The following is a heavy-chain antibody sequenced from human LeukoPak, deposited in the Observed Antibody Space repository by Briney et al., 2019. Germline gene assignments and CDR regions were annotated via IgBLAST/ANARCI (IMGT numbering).Heavy chain of an antibody. J-gene: IGHJ4*02. V-gene: IGHV4-61*02. CDR1: GGSISSGSYY. Sequence: PSETLSLTCTVSGGSISSGSYYWSWIRQPAGKGLEWIGRIYASGSTNYNPSLKSRVTISVDTSKNQFSLKLSSVTAADTALYYCAREMATNIETIDYWGQGTLVTVSS. D-gene: IGHD5-24*01. CDR2: IYASGST. CDR3: AREMATNIETIDY.